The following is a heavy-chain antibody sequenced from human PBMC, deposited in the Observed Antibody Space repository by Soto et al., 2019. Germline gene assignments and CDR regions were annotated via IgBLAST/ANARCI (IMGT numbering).Heavy chain of an antibody. Sequence: QVQLVESGGDLVKPGGSLRLSCAASGYTFSDYYMSWIRQAPGKGLEWISYIDTSGTKIYYADSVKSRFTITRDNAKNSLYLEMNSLIDEDTAVYYCASHYDMWSGYLSPVDYWGQGTLVTVSS. CDR1: GYTFSDYY. D-gene: IGHD3-3*01. CDR3: ASHYDMWSGYLSPVDY. CDR2: IDTSGTKI. J-gene: IGHJ4*02. V-gene: IGHV3-11*01.